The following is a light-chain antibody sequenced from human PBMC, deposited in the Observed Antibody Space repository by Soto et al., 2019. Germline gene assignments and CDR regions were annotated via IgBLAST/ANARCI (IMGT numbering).Light chain of an antibody. CDR1: QTISSW. CDR3: QHYNSYSEA. J-gene: IGKJ1*01. CDR2: KAS. Sequence: DIQMTQSPSTLSGSVGDRVTITCRASQTISSWLAWYQQKPGKAPKLLIYKASTLKSGVPSRFSGSGSGTEFTLTIRSMQTDDFATYYYQHYNSYSEAFGQGTKVDIK. V-gene: IGKV1-5*03.